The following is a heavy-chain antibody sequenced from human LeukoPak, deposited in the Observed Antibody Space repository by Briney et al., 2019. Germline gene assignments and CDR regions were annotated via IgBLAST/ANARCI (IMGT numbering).Heavy chain of an antibody. V-gene: IGHV3-49*04. CDR3: ARDSHLSQLHGAFDI. D-gene: IGHD2-2*01. CDR1: GFTFGDYA. Sequence: GGSLRLSWTAAGFTFGDYAMRWVRQAPGKGLEGVGFIRSKAYGGTTEYAASVKGRFTISRDASTSIAYLQMNRLKTEDTAVYYCARDSHLSQLHGAFDIWGQGTLVTVSS. CDR2: IRSKAYGGTT. J-gene: IGHJ3*02.